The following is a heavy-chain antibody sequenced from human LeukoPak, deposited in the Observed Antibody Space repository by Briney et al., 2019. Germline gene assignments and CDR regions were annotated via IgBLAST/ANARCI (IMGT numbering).Heavy chain of an antibody. CDR2: ISYDGSNK. CDR1: GFTFSSYA. CDR3: ARARDY. V-gene: IGHV3-30-3*01. J-gene: IGHJ4*02. Sequence: PGRSLRLSCAASGFTFSSYAMHWVRQAPGKGLEWVAVISYDGSNKYYADSVKGRFTISRDSSKNTLYLQMNSLRAEDTAVYYCARARDYWGQGTLVTVSS.